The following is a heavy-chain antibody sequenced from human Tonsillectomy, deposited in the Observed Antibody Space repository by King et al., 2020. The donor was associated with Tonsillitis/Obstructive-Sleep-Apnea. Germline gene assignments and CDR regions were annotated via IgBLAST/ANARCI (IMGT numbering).Heavy chain of an antibody. CDR1: GGSISSYY. CDR3: ARSYYYDRSDAFDI. J-gene: IGHJ3*02. V-gene: IGHV4-59*01. CDR2: IYYNGST. Sequence: QLQESGPGLVKPSETLSLTCTVSGGSISSYYWSWIRQPPGKGLEWIGYIYYNGSTNYNPSLKSRVTISVDTSKNQFSLKLSSVTAADTAVYYCARSYYYDRSDAFDIWGQGTMVTVSS. D-gene: IGHD3-22*01.